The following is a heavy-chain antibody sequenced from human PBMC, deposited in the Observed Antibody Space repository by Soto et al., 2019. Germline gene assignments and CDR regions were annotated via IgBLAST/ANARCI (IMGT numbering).Heavy chain of an antibody. V-gene: IGHV3-9*01. J-gene: IGHJ6*02. Sequence: PGGSLRLSCAASGFTFDDYAMHWVRQAPGKGLEWVSGISWNSGSIGYADSVKGRFTISRDNAKNSLYLQMNSLRAEDTALYYCAKDTTQWLAYGMDVWGQGTTVTVSS. CDR3: AKDTTQWLAYGMDV. CDR1: GFTFDDYA. D-gene: IGHD6-19*01. CDR2: ISWNSGSI.